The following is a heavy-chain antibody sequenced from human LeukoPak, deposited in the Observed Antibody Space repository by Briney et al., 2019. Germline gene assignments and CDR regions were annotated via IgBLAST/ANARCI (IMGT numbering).Heavy chain of an antibody. V-gene: IGHV3-11*01. CDR3: ARGDRAMNHDAFDI. CDR2: ISSSGFTI. Sequence: PGGSLRLSCAASGFTFSDYHMNWIRRAPGKGLEWVSYISSSGFTIYFADSVKGRFTISRDNAKNSLYLQMNSLRADDTAVYYCARGDRAMNHDAFDIWGQGTMVTVSS. J-gene: IGHJ3*02. CDR1: GFTFSDYH. D-gene: IGHD5-18*01.